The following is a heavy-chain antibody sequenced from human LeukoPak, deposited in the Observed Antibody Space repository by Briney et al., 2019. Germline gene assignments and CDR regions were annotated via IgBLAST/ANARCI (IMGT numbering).Heavy chain of an antibody. J-gene: IGHJ4*02. CDR2: IYTSGST. V-gene: IGHV4-4*07. Sequence: PSETLSLTCTVSGGSINNYYWSWIRQPAGKGLEWIGRIYTSGSTNYNPSLKSRVTISVDTSKNQFSLKLSSVTAADTAVYYCARAGYSYVKEAIFDYWGQGTLVTVSS. CDR1: GGSINNYY. D-gene: IGHD5-18*01. CDR3: ARAGYSYVKEAIFDY.